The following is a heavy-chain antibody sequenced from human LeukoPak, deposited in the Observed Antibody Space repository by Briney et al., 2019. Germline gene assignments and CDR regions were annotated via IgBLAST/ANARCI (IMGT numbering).Heavy chain of an antibody. V-gene: IGHV1-69*01. CDR2: IIPFFGTA. J-gene: IGHJ6*03. Sequence: VASVKVSCKASGGTFSSYAISWVRQAPGQGLEWMGGIIPFFGTANYAQKFQGRVTITADESTSTAYMELSSLRSEDTAVYYCAIGPAEIRSGWYYYYYMDVWGKGTTVTVSS. CDR3: AIGPAEIRSGWYYYYYMDV. D-gene: IGHD6-19*01. CDR1: GGTFSSYA.